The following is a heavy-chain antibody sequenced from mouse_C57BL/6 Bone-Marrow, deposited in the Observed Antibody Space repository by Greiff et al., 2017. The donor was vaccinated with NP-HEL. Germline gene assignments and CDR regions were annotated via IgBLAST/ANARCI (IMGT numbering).Heavy chain of an antibody. J-gene: IGHJ2*01. D-gene: IGHD1-1*01. Sequence: EVQGVESGGGLVQPKGSLKLSCAASGFTFNTYAMHWVRQAPGKGLEWVARIRSKSSNYATYYADSVKDRFTISRDDSQSMLYLQMNNLKTEDTAMYYCVREGNYGSLFDYWGQGTTLTVSS. V-gene: IGHV10-3*01. CDR2: IRSKSSNYAT. CDR1: GFTFNTYA. CDR3: VREGNYGSLFDY.